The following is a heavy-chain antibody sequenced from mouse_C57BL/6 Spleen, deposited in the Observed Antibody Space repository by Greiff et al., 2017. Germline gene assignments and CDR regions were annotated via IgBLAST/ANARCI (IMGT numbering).Heavy chain of an antibody. CDR3: ARWGGYSYYFDY. Sequence: QVQLQQPGAELVKPGASVKMSCKASGYTFTSYWLTWVKQRPGQGLEWIGDLYPGSGSTNYNEKFKSKATLTVDTSSSTAYMQLSSLTSEDSAVYYCARWGGYSYYFDYWGQGTTLTVSS. CDR1: GYTFTSYW. CDR2: LYPGSGST. D-gene: IGHD2-3*01. V-gene: IGHV1-55*01. J-gene: IGHJ2*01.